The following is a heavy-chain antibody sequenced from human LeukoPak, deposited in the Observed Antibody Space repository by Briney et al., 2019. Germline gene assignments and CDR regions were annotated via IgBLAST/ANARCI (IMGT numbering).Heavy chain of an antibody. CDR1: GGSISSYY. Sequence: SETLSLTCTVSGGSISSYYWSWIRQPPGKGLEWIGYIYYSGSTNYNPSLKSRVTISVDTSKNQFSLKLGSVTAADTAVYYCARELTYGYSSMGSDYWGQGTLVTVSS. J-gene: IGHJ4*02. D-gene: IGHD6-19*01. CDR3: ARELTYGYSSMGSDY. CDR2: IYYSGST. V-gene: IGHV4-59*01.